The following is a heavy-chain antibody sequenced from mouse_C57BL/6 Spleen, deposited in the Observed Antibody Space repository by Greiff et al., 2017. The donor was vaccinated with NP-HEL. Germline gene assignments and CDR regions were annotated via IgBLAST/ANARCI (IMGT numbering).Heavy chain of an antibody. CDR3: ARGDGFGYFDG. J-gene: IGHJ1*03. D-gene: IGHD2-3*01. Sequence: EVQLQQSGPELVKPGASVKISCKASGYSFTGYYMNWVKQSPEKSLEWIGEINPSTGGTTYNQKFKAKATLTVDKSSSTAYMQLKCLRSEAYAVDYWARGDGFGYFDGWGTGTTVTVSS. CDR1: GYSFTGYY. V-gene: IGHV1-42*01. CDR2: INPSTGGT.